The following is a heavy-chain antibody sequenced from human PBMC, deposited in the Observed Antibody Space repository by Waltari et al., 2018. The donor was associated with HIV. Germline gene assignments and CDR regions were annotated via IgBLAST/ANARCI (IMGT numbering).Heavy chain of an antibody. CDR1: GFTFSSYA. CDR3: ARNYVPNQNYYYYGMDV. J-gene: IGHJ6*02. CDR2: ISDDVSNI. V-gene: IGHV3-30-3*01. D-gene: IGHD3-10*02. Sequence: QVQLVESGGGVVQPGRSLRLSCAASGFTFSSYAMHWVRQAPGKGVGWVGIISDDVSNIYYGDSGRGRFTISRDNSKNTLYVQMNSLTADDTAVYYCARNYVPNQNYYYYGMDVWGQGSTVTVSS.